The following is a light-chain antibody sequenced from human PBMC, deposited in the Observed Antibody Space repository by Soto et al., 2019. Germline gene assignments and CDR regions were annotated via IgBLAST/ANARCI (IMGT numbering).Light chain of an antibody. Sequence: DIQMTQSPSILSASVGERVTITCRANQTINSWLAWYQQKPGKAPKLLIYKASNLESGVPSRFSGSGSGTEFTLTSSSLQPDDFATYYCQQYDTLWTFGQGTNVEIK. CDR3: QQYDTLWT. CDR1: QTINSW. CDR2: KAS. J-gene: IGKJ1*01. V-gene: IGKV1-5*03.